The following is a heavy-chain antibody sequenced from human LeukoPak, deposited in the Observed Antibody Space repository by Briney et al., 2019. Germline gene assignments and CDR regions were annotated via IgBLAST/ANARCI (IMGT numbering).Heavy chain of an antibody. V-gene: IGHV3-21*01. J-gene: IGHJ3*02. D-gene: IGHD6-13*01. CDR2: ITSRSSNI. CDR1: GFTFSSYS. CDR3: ARDGEYSSSWYPDAFDI. Sequence: GGSLRLSCAASGFTFSSYSMNWVRQAPGKGLEWVSSITSRSSNIYYADSVKGRFTISRDNAKNSLYLQMNSLRAEDTAVYYCARDGEYSSSWYPDAFDIWGQGTMVTVSS.